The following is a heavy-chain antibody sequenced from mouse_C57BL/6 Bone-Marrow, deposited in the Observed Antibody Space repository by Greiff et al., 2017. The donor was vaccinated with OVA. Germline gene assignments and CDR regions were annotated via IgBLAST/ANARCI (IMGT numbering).Heavy chain of an antibody. D-gene: IGHD2-2*01. V-gene: IGHV1-63*01. CDR2: IYPGGGYT. J-gene: IGHJ3*01. Sequence: LVESGAELVRPGTSVKMSCKASGYTFTNYWIGWAKQRPGHGLEWIGDIYPGGGYTNYNEKFKGKATLTADKSSSTAYMQFSSLTSEDSAIYYCARNYGYDEFAYWGQGTLVTVSA. CDR1: GYTFTNYW. CDR3: ARNYGYDEFAY.